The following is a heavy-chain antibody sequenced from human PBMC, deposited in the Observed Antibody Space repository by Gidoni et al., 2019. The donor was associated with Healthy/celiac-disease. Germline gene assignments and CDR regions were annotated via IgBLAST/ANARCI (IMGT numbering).Heavy chain of an antibody. J-gene: IGHJ4*02. CDR3: ATPPGGYYYDSSGYTY. Sequence: YNPSLKSRVTISVDTSKNQFSLKLSSVTAADTAVYYCATPPGGYYYDSSGYTYWGQGTLVTVSS. V-gene: IGHV4-39*01. D-gene: IGHD3-22*01.